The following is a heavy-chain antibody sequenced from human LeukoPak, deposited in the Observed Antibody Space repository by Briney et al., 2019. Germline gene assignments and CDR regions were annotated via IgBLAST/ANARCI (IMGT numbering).Heavy chain of an antibody. CDR3: ARCGAYYDSSGYYYSYYYGMDV. D-gene: IGHD3-22*01. Sequence: PSETLSLTCTVSGGSIGSYYWSWIRQPPGKGLEWMGYIYYSGSTNYNPSLKSRVTISVDTSKNQLSLKLSSVTAADTAVYYCARCGAYYDSSGYYYSYYYGMDVWGQGTTVTVSS. CDR2: IYYSGST. V-gene: IGHV4-59*01. CDR1: GGSIGSYY. J-gene: IGHJ6*01.